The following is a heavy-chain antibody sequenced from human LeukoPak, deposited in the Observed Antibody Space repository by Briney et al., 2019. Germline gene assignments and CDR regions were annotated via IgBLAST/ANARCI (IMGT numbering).Heavy chain of an antibody. CDR2: ISYDGSNK. V-gene: IGHV3-30*18. J-gene: IGHJ4*02. Sequence: GRSLRLSCAASGFTFSSYGMHWVRQAPGKGLEWVAVISYDGSNKYYADSVKGRFTISRDNSKNTLYLQMNSLRAEYTAVYYCAKSSGIQLWLHFDYWGQGTLVTVSS. CDR3: AKSSGIQLWLHFDY. CDR1: GFTFSSYG. D-gene: IGHD5-18*01.